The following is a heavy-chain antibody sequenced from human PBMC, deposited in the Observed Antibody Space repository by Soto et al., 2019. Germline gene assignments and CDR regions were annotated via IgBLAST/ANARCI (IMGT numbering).Heavy chain of an antibody. J-gene: IGHJ4*02. Sequence: QVQLQQWGAGLLKPSETLSLTCAVYGGSFSGYYWSWIRQPPGKGLEWIGEINHSGSTNYNPSLKSRVTISVDTSKNQLSLKLSSVTAADTAVYYCARERPQNFDYWGQGTLVTVSS. CDR1: GGSFSGYY. CDR2: INHSGST. V-gene: IGHV4-34*01. CDR3: ARERPQNFDY. D-gene: IGHD6-6*01.